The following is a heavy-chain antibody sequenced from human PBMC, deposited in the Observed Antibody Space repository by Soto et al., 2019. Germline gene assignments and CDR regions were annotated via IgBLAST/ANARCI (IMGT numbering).Heavy chain of an antibody. J-gene: IGHJ4*02. CDR1: GFTFSSYG. Sequence: GGSLRLSCAASGFTFSSYGMHWVRRAPGKGLEWVAVISYDGSNKYYADSVKGRFTISRDNSKNTLYLQMNSLRAEDTAVYYCAKGLSTGYLYCFDYWGQGTLVTVSS. CDR2: ISYDGSNK. CDR3: AKGLSTGYLYCFDY. D-gene: IGHD3-9*01. V-gene: IGHV3-30*18.